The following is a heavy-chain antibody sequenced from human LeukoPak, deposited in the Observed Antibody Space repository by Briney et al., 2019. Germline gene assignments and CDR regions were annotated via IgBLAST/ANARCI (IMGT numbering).Heavy chain of an antibody. Sequence: PSETLSLTCAVYGGSFSAYYWSWIRQPPGKGLEWIGEINHTGSTNYNPSLKSRVTISVDTSKNQFSLKLSSVTAADTAIYYCARSHYYDSSGSHNNWFDPWGQGTLVTVSS. V-gene: IGHV4-34*01. CDR1: GGSFSAYY. CDR2: INHTGST. J-gene: IGHJ5*02. CDR3: ARSHYYDSSGSHNNWFDP. D-gene: IGHD3-22*01.